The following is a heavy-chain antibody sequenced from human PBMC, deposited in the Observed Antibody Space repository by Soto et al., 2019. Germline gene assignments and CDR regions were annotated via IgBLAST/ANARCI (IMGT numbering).Heavy chain of an antibody. Sequence: QVQLVQSGAEVKKPGASVMVSCKVSGYTLTELFMHWVRQAPGKGLEWMGGFDSEDGETSYGQKFQGSITMTEETHPDQAYMELSSLRSEDTAVYYCATGWTTVTGRVVPAFDYWGPGTLVTVSS. CDR1: GYTLTELF. D-gene: IGHD4-17*01. V-gene: IGHV1-24*01. J-gene: IGHJ4*02. CDR3: ATGWTTVTGRVVPAFDY. CDR2: FDSEDGET.